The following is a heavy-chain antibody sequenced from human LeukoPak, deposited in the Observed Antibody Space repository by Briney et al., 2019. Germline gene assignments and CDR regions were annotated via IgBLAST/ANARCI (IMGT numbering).Heavy chain of an antibody. D-gene: IGHD2-2*01. CDR2: IYYSGST. V-gene: IGHV4-31*03. CDR3: ARSPIVPAAIDGMDV. CDR1: GGSLSSGGYY. Sequence: SQTLSLTCTVSGGSLSSGGYYWSWIRQHPGKGLEWIGYIYYSGSTYYNPSLKSRVTTSVDTSKNHFSLKLSSVTAADTAMYYCARSPIVPAAIDGMDVWGKGTTVTVSS. J-gene: IGHJ6*04.